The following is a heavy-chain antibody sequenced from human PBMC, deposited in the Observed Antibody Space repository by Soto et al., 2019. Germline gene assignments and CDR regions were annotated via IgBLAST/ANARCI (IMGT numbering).Heavy chain of an antibody. CDR1: GFTFSDHY. CDR3: ASRVATVLHDAFDI. J-gene: IGHJ3*02. V-gene: IGHV3-72*01. D-gene: IGHD2-21*02. Sequence: GGSLRLSCAASGFTFSDHYMDWVRQAPGKGLEWVGRTRNKANSYTTEYAASVKGRFTISRDDSKNSLYLQMNSLKTEDTAVYYCASRVATVLHDAFDIWGQGTMVTVS. CDR2: TRNKANSYTT.